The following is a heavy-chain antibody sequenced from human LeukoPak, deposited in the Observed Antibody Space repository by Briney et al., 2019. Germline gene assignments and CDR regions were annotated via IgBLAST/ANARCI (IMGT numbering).Heavy chain of an antibody. V-gene: IGHV1-8*01. Sequence: ASVKVSCKASGYTFTSYDINWVRQATGQGLEWMGWMNPNSGNTGYAQKFQGRVTMPRNTSISTAYMELSSLRSEDTAVYYCARGRTRRSSGWLYYFDYWGQGTLVTVSS. CDR2: MNPNSGNT. CDR3: ARGRTRRSSGWLYYFDY. D-gene: IGHD6-19*01. CDR1: GYTFTSYD. J-gene: IGHJ4*02.